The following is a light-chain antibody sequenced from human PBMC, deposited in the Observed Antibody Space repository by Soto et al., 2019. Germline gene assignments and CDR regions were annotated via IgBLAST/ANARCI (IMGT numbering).Light chain of an antibody. CDR2: KAS. J-gene: IGKJ4*01. CDR1: RGISTW. Sequence: DIQMTQSPSTLSASVGESLTIPCRTRRGISTWLAWYQQKPGKAPKLLIYKASSLESGVPSRFSGSGSGTEFTLTISTLQPDDFATYYCQQYNSYSLTFGGGTKVEIK. CDR3: QQYNSYSLT. V-gene: IGKV1-5*03.